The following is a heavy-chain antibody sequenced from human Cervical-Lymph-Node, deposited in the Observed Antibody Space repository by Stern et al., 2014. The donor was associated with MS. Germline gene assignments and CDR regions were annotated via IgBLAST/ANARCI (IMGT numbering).Heavy chain of an antibody. CDR1: GFTFDDYA. D-gene: IGHD2-15*01. Sequence: EVQLVESGGGLEQPGRSLRLSCAASGFTFDDYAMHWVRQAPGKGLEWVSGISWNRGNTGYADAAKGRFTISRDNSNNCLYLKNNSLIAEDAALYYCAKDINLRGTYYFDYWGQGTLVTVSS. J-gene: IGHJ4*02. CDR3: AKDINLRGTYYFDY. CDR2: ISWNRGNT. V-gene: IGHV3-9*01.